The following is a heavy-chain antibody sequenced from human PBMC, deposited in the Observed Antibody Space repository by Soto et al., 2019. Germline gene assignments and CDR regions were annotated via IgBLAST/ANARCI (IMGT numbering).Heavy chain of an antibody. CDR2: IYYSGST. J-gene: IGHJ4*02. Sequence: QLQLQESGPGLVKPSETLSLTCTVSGGSISSSSYYWGWIRQPPGKGLEWIGSIYYSGSTYYNPSLTIRVTISVDTSKNQFSLKLSSVPAADTAVYHCAIRSVLLWFGEIDYWGQGTLVTVSS. V-gene: IGHV4-39*01. CDR1: GGSISSSSYY. D-gene: IGHD3-10*01. CDR3: AIRSVLLWFGEIDY.